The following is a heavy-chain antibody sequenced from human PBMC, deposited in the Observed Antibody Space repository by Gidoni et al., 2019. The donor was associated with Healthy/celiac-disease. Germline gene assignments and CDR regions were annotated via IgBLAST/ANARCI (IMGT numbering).Heavy chain of an antibody. CDR1: GFTFSSYE. D-gene: IGHD6-19*01. J-gene: IGHJ4*02. CDR3: ARDRQWLGLPFDY. CDR2: ISSSGSTI. Sequence: EVQLVESGGGLVQPGGSLRLSCAASGFTFSSYEMNWVRQAPGKGLEWVSYISSSGSTIYYADSVKGRFTISRDNAKNSLYLQMNSLRAEDTAVYYCARDRQWLGLPFDYWGQGTLVTVSS. V-gene: IGHV3-48*03.